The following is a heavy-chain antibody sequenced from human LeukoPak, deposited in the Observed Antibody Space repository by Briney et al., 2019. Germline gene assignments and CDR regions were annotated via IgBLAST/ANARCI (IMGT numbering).Heavy chain of an antibody. CDR3: ARDGAAAGEYFQH. CDR2: IYYSGST. Sequence: SEALSLTCTVSGGSISSYYWSWIRQPPGKGLEWIGYIYYSGSTNYNPSLKSRVTISVDTSKNQFSLKLSSVTAADTAVYYCARDGAAAGEYFQHWGQGTLVTVSS. J-gene: IGHJ1*01. D-gene: IGHD6-13*01. CDR1: GGSISSYY. V-gene: IGHV4-59*01.